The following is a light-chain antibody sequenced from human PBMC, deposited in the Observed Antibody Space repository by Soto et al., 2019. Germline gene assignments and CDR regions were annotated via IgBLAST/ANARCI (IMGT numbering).Light chain of an antibody. CDR3: SSYTSSSTL. Sequence: QSALTQPASVSGPPGQSITISCTGTSSDVGGYNYVSWYQQHPGKAPKLMIYEVSNRPSGVSNRFSGSKSGNTASLTTSGLQAEDEADYYCSSYTSSSTLFGTGTKVTVL. J-gene: IGLJ1*01. V-gene: IGLV2-14*01. CDR1: SSDVGGYNY. CDR2: EVS.